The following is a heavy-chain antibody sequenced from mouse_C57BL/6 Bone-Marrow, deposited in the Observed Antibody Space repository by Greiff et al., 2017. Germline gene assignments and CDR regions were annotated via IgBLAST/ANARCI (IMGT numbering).Heavy chain of an antibody. D-gene: IGHD2-4*01. Sequence: QVQLKQPGAELVKPGASVKMSCKASGYTFTSYWITWVKQRPGQGLEWIGDIYPGSGSTNYNEKFKSKATLTVDTSSSTAYMQLSSLTSEDSAVYYCASDYVWYFAVWGTGTTVTVSA. J-gene: IGHJ1*03. V-gene: IGHV1-55*01. CDR2: IYPGSGST. CDR3: ASDYVWYFAV. CDR1: GYTFTSYW.